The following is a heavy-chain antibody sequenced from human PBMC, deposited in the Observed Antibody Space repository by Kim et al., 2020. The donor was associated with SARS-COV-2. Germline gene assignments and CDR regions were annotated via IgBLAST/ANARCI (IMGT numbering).Heavy chain of an antibody. Sequence: SETLSLTCTVSGGSISSYYWSWIRQPPGKGLEWIGYIYYSGSTNYNPSLKSRVTISVDTSKNQFSLKLSSVTAADTAVYYCARTQAYDNWFDPWGQGTLVTVSS. CDR3: ARTQAYDNWFDP. D-gene: IGHD4-17*01. J-gene: IGHJ5*02. CDR1: GGSISSYY. V-gene: IGHV4-59*13. CDR2: IYYSGST.